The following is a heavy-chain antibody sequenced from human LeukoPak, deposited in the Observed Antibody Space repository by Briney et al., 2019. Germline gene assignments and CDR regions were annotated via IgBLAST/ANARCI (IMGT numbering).Heavy chain of an antibody. CDR1: GFTFSSYW. V-gene: IGHV3-48*02. CDR2: ISTSSRTI. J-gene: IGHJ4*02. Sequence: PGGSLRLSCAASGFTFSSYWMNWVRQAPGKGLEWVSYISTSSRTIYYADSVKGRFTISRDNAKNSLYLQMDSLRDEDTAVYYCARDRSSSWSFDYWGQGTLVTVPS. CDR3: ARDRSSSWSFDY. D-gene: IGHD6-13*01.